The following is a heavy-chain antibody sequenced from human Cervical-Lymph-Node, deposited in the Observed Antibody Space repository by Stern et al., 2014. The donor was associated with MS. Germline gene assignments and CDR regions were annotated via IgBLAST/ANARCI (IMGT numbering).Heavy chain of an antibody. CDR2: ISYDGTTK. J-gene: IGHJ5*02. Sequence: VQLVESGGGVVQPGRSLRLSCAPSGFTFSSYAMHWVRQPPGTGLEWVGIISYDGTTKYYADSVKGRFTVSRDNSKNMLYLQMNSLRPEDTAVYYCARGTFGELPLGPWGQGTLVTVSS. CDR3: ARGTFGELPLGP. CDR1: GFTFSSYA. D-gene: IGHD3-16*02. V-gene: IGHV3-30-3*01.